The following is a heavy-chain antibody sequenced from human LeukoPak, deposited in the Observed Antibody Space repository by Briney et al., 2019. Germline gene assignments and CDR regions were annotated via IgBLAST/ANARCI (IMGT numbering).Heavy chain of an antibody. CDR1: GFTFDDYA. Sequence: GRSLRLSCAASGFTFDDYAMHWVRQAPGKGLEWVSGISWNSGSIGYADSVKGRFTISRDNAKNSLYLQMNSLRAEDTALYYCAKGPRTTVTTTLDCWGQGTLVAVSS. V-gene: IGHV3-9*01. J-gene: IGHJ4*02. D-gene: IGHD4-17*01. CDR2: ISWNSGSI. CDR3: AKGPRTTVTTTLDC.